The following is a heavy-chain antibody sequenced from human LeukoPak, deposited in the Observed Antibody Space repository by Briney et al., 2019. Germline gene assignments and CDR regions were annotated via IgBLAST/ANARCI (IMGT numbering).Heavy chain of an antibody. CDR2: SNPNSGGT. V-gene: IGHV1-2*06. D-gene: IGHD1-26*01. Sequence: GASVKVSCKASGYTFTGYYMHWVRQAPGQGLECMGRSNPNSGGTNYAQKCQGRVTRTRDTSISTAYMELSRARPDDTAVYYCASGGLALKFDPWGQGTLVTVSS. J-gene: IGHJ5*02. CDR3: ASGGLALKFDP. CDR1: GYTFTGYY.